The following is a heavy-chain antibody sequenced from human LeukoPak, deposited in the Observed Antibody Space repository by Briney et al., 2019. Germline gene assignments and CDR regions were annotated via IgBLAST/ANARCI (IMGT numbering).Heavy chain of an antibody. CDR1: GFNFSSFS. CDR3: AKVVYNWNYVGYFDY. CDR2: ISSSGSTI. V-gene: IGHV3-48*04. D-gene: IGHD1-7*01. Sequence: GSLRLSWSGSGFNFSSFSINLVRPASGEMLGGGSYISSSGSTIYYADSVKGRFTISRDNSKNTLYVQMNSLRAEDTAVYYCAKVVYNWNYVGYFDYWGQGTLVTVSS. J-gene: IGHJ4*02.